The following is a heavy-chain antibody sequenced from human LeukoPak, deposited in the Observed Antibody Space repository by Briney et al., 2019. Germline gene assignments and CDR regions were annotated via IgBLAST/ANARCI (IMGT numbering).Heavy chain of an antibody. J-gene: IGHJ5*02. CDR1: GGSISSSNW. Sequence: SGTLSLTCAVSGGSISSSNWWSWVRQPPGKGLEWIGQIYHSGRTNYNPSLTSRVTISVDKSKNQFSLKLRSVTAADTAVYYCARPLSLGFCSGGSCYGRGAWFDRWGQGTLVTVSS. D-gene: IGHD2-15*01. CDR2: IYHSGRT. CDR3: ARPLSLGFCSGGSCYGRGAWFDR. V-gene: IGHV4-4*02.